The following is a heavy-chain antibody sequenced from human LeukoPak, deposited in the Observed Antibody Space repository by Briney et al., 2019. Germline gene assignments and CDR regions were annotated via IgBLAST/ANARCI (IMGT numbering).Heavy chain of an antibody. CDR2: IYYSGST. V-gene: IGHV4-59*08. D-gene: IGHD3-10*01. CDR1: GGSISSYF. J-gene: IGHJ4*02. CDR3: ARVGTYGSGSYLSWLDY. Sequence: SETLSLTCTISGGSISSYFWTWIRQPPGKGLEWIGYIYYSGSTNYNPSLKSRVTISLDTSKNQFSLKLSSVTAADTAVYYCARVGTYGSGSYLSWLDYWGQGTLVTVSS.